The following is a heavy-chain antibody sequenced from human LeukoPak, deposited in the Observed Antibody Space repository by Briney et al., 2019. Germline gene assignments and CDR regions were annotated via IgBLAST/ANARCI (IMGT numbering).Heavy chain of an antibody. D-gene: IGHD4-23*01. CDR1: GYTLTELS. CDR2: FDPEDGET. V-gene: IGHV1-24*01. CDR3: ARAADYYGGNSGFDY. J-gene: IGHJ4*02. Sequence: ASVKVSCKVSGYTLTELSMHWVRQAPGKGLEWMGGFDPEDGETIYAQKFQGRVTMTEDTSTDTAYMELSRLRSDDTAVYYCARAADYYGGNSGFDYWGQGTLVTVSS.